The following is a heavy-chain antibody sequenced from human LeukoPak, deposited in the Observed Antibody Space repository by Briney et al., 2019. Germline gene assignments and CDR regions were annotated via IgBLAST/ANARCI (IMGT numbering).Heavy chain of an antibody. CDR1: GYTFTGHY. D-gene: IGHD6-6*01. CDR2: IDPKSGDT. Sequence: ASVKVSCKASGYTFTGHYMHWVRQAPGQGLEWMGRIDPKSGDTNYAQKFQGRVTLTRDTSISTAYMELNRLRSDDTAVYYCASTSSSDAFDIWGQGTMVTVSS. V-gene: IGHV1-2*06. J-gene: IGHJ3*02. CDR3: ASTSSSDAFDI.